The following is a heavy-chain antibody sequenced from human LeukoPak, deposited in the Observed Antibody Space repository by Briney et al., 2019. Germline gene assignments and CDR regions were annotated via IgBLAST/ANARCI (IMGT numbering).Heavy chain of an antibody. CDR1: GFTFSSYS. J-gene: IGHJ4*02. CDR3: ARAKYDFWSGYPFYFDY. V-gene: IGHV3-48*04. Sequence: GGSLRLSCAASGFTFSSYSMNWVRQAPGKGLEWVSYISSSSSTIYYADSVKGRFTISRDNAKNSLYLQMNSLRAEDTAVYYCARAKYDFWSGYPFYFDYWGQGTLVTVSS. D-gene: IGHD3-3*01. CDR2: ISSSSSTI.